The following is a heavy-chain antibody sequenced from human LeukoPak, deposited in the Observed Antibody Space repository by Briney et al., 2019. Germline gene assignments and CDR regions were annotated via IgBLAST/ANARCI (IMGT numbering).Heavy chain of an antibody. CDR1: GGSISSGSYS. CDR2: IYPRGST. D-gene: IGHD2-2*01. CDR3: ARHGVGLPTAPFDP. J-gene: IGHJ5*02. V-gene: IGHV4-30-2*01. Sequence: PSQTLSLTCAVSGGSISSGSYSWSWIRQPPGKGLEWIGYIYPRGSTYYNPSLKSRVILSLDTSKNHFSLKLSSVTAADTAAYYCARHGVGLPTAPFDPWGQGALVTVSS.